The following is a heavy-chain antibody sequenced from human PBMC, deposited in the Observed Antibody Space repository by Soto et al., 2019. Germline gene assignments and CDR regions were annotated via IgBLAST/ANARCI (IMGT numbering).Heavy chain of an antibody. CDR3: AREGGRGIAAAADAYAFDY. CDR2: ISSSSSYT. D-gene: IGHD6-13*01. CDR1: GFTFSDYY. Sequence: QVQLVESGGGLVQPGGSLRLSCAASGFTFSDYYMSWIRQAPGKGLEWVSYISSSSSYTNYADSVKGRFTISRDNAKNSLYLQMNSLRAEDTAVYYCAREGGRGIAAAADAYAFDYWGQGTLVTVSS. J-gene: IGHJ4*02. V-gene: IGHV3-11*05.